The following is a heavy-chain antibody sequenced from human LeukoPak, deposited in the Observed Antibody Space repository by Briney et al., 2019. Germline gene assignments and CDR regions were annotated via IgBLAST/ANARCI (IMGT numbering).Heavy chain of an antibody. D-gene: IGHD6-6*01. CDR3: ATNALLVPSTFNS. CDR1: GSSISDSY. J-gene: IGHJ4*02. V-gene: IGHV4-59*12. Sequence: SETLSLTCSVSGSSISDSYWSWIRQPPGKQMEWIGFVSDRGGTTYNPSLRSRVNISLDTSQNQFSLKVTSVTAADTAVYYCATNALLVPSTFNSWGRGTLVIVSS. CDR2: VSDRGGT.